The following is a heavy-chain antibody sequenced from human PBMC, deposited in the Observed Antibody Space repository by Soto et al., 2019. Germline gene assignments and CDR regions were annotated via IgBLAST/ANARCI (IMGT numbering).Heavy chain of an antibody. CDR2: IYYSGST. Sequence: SETLSLTCTVSGGSISSGGYYWSWIRQHPGKGLEWIGYIYYSGSTYYNPSLKSRVTISVDTSKNQFSLKLSSVTAADTAVYYCARGEFRSSSWFDPWGQGTLVTVSS. V-gene: IGHV4-31*03. J-gene: IGHJ5*02. D-gene: IGHD6-6*01. CDR3: ARGEFRSSSWFDP. CDR1: GGSISSGGYY.